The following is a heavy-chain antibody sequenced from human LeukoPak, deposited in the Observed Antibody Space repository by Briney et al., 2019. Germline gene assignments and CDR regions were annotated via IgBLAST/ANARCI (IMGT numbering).Heavy chain of an antibody. Sequence: GGSLRLSCAASGFTFSSYAMSWVRQAPGKGLEWVSTISVGGSSTYYADSVKGRFTISRDNSKNTLYLQMSSLRAEDTAVYYCAKGSDWKSSEEDSWGQGTLVTVSS. D-gene: IGHD6-19*01. CDR2: ISVGGSST. J-gene: IGHJ4*02. V-gene: IGHV3-23*01. CDR1: GFTFSSYA. CDR3: AKGSDWKSSEEDS.